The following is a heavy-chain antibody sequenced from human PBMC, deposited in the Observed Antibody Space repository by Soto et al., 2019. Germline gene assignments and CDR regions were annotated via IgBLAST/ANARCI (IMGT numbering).Heavy chain of an antibody. J-gene: IGHJ5*02. Sequence: ASVKVSCKASGYTFTSYGIIWVRQAPGQGLEWMGWISAYNGNTNYAQKLQGRVTMTTDTSTSTAYMELRSLRSDDTAVYYCAREKSRGIAARPNWFDPWGQGTLVTVSS. CDR1: GYTFTSYG. V-gene: IGHV1-18*01. CDR3: AREKSRGIAARPNWFDP. D-gene: IGHD6-6*01. CDR2: ISAYNGNT.